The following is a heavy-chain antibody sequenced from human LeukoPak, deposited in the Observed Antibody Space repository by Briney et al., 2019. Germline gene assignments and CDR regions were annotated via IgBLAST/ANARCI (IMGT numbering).Heavy chain of an antibody. CDR3: ARLSAPFDY. J-gene: IGHJ4*02. D-gene: IGHD6-25*01. CDR1: GYTFTSYD. V-gene: IGHV1-46*01. CDR2: INPSGGST. Sequence: ASVKVSCKASGYTFTSYDINWVRQATGQGLEWMGIINPSGGSTSYAQKFQGRVTMTRDTSTSTVYMELSSLRSEDTAVYYCARLSAPFDYWGQGTLVTVSS.